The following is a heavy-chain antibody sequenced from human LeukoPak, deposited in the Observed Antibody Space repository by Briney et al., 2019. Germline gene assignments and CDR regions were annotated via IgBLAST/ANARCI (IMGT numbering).Heavy chain of an antibody. CDR1: GYTFTSYG. CDR2: ISAYNGNA. CDR3: ARDTVNYYGSGSYPQANYYYYYYGMDV. Sequence: ASVKASCKASGYTFTSYGISWVRQAPGQGLEWMGWISAYNGNANYAQKLQGRVTMTTDTSTSTAYMELRSLRSDDTAVYYCARDTVNYYGSGSYPQANYYYYYYGMDVWGQGTTVTVSS. J-gene: IGHJ6*02. D-gene: IGHD3-10*01. V-gene: IGHV1-18*01.